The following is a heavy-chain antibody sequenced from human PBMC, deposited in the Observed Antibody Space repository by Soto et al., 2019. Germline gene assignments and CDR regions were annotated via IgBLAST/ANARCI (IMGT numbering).Heavy chain of an antibody. CDR1: GFTFSSYS. J-gene: IGHJ4*02. V-gene: IGHV3-48*02. Sequence: VQLVESGGGLVQPGGSLRLSCAASGFTFSSYSMNWVRQAPGKGLEWVSYISSSSSTIYYADSVKGRLTISRDNAKNSLYLQMNSLRDEDTAVYYCARDRAALSGPVSYYFDYWGQGTLVTVSS. CDR2: ISSSSSTI. D-gene: IGHD6-6*01. CDR3: ARDRAALSGPVSYYFDY.